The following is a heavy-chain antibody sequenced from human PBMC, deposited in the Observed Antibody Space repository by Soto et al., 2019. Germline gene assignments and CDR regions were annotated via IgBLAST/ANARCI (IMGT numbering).Heavy chain of an antibody. V-gene: IGHV3-33*06. CDR3: AKDRPGYCSGGSCRFDY. CDR1: GFTFSSYG. CDR2: IWYDGSNK. Sequence: GGSLRLSCAASGFTFSSYGMHWVRQATGKGLEWVAVIWYDGSNKYYADSVKGRFTISRDNSKNTLYLQMNSLRAEDTAVYYCAKDRPGYCSGGSCRFDYWGQGTLVTVSS. D-gene: IGHD2-15*01. J-gene: IGHJ4*02.